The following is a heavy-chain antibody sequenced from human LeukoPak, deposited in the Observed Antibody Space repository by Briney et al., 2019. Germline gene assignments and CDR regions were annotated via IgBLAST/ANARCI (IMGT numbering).Heavy chain of an antibody. Sequence: ASETLSLTCTVSGGSVSSYYWSWIRQPPGKGLEWIGYIYYSGSTNYNPSLKSRVTISVDTSKNQFSLQLNSVTAADTAVYYCARAKYGSSWYFDYWGQGTLVTVSS. CDR1: GGSVSSYY. CDR2: IYYSGST. V-gene: IGHV4-59*02. D-gene: IGHD6-6*01. J-gene: IGHJ4*02. CDR3: ARAKYGSSWYFDY.